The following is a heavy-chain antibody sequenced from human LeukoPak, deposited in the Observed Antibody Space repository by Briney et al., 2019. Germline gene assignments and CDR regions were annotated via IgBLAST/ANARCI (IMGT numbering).Heavy chain of an antibody. CDR3: ARDRAYYNIVVVPAAIGWFDP. CDR2: IYSSSSYI. V-gene: IGHV3-21*01. Sequence: AGSLRLSCAASGFTFSSYSMNWVRQAPGKGLEWVSSIYSSSSYIYYADSVKGRFTISRDTAKNSLYLQMNSLRAEDTAVYYCARDRAYYNIVVVPAAIGWFDPWGQGTLVTVSS. CDR1: GFTFSSYS. D-gene: IGHD2-2*01. J-gene: IGHJ5*01.